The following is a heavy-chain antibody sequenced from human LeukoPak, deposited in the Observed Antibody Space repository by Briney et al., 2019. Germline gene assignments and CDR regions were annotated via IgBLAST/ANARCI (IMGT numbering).Heavy chain of an antibody. CDR1: GFTFSNYA. D-gene: IGHD4-17*01. CDR3: ARDPNGDYVGAFDFQR. V-gene: IGHV3-23*01. J-gene: IGHJ1*01. CDR2: ISGVGP. Sequence: PGGSLRLSCAAPGFTFSNYALTWVRQAPGRGLEWVSSISGVGPYYADSVKGRFSISRDNYKNTLYLQMSSLRAEDTAVYYCARDPNGDYVGAFDFQRWGQGTLVTVSS.